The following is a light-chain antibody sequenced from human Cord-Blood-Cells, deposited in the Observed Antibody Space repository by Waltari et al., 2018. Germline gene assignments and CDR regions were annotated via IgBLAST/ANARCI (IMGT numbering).Light chain of an antibody. CDR2: GKN. V-gene: IGLV3-19*01. Sequence: SSELTQDSAVSVALGQTVRITCQGDSLRSYYASWYPQKPGQAPVLFIYGKNNRPSGIPDRLSGSRSSIAASLTSTGAQAEDEADYYCNSRDSRGNHWVSGGGTKLTVL. CDR3: NSRDSRGNHWV. CDR1: SLRSYY. J-gene: IGLJ3*02.